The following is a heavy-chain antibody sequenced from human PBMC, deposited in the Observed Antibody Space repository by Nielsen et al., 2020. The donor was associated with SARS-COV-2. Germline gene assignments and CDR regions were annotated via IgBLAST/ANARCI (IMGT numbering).Heavy chain of an antibody. CDR2: ISNGGSTI. D-gene: IGHD1-1*01. Sequence: GGSLRLSCAASGFTFRNYEMNWVRQAPGMGLEWVSYISNGGSTISYADSVKGRFTISRDNARDSLYLQMNNLRAEDTAIYYCLQGGASWGQGTLVTVSS. J-gene: IGHJ5*02. CDR3: LQGGAS. CDR1: GFTFRNYE. V-gene: IGHV3-48*03.